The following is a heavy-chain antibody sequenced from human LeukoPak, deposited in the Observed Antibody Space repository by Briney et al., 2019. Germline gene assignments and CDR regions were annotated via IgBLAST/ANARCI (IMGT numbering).Heavy chain of an antibody. CDR3: ARLRIKPLYFDY. D-gene: IGHD2/OR15-2a*01. J-gene: IGHJ4*02. CDR2: IYTSGYT. Sequence: SETLSLTCTVSGGSISGQHWSWIRQPAGKGLEWIGHIYTSGYTSYNPSLKSRVTMSPDTSKSQFSLKLSSVTAADTAVYYYARLRIKPLYFDYWGQGILVTVSS. V-gene: IGHV4-4*07. CDR1: GGSISGQH.